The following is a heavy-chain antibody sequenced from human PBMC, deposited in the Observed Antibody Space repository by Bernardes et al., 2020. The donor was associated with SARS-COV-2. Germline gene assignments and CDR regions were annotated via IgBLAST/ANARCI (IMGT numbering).Heavy chain of an antibody. CDR3: ARDRDWVIFDY. J-gene: IGHJ4*02. D-gene: IGHD3-22*01. CDR1: GFTFSSYV. V-gene: IGHV3-74*01. Sequence: GGSLRLSCAASGFTFSSYVMHWVRQAPGQGPVWVSRITSDGTKITYADSVKGRFTVSRDNAKNIVYLQMNSLRAEDTAVYYCARDRDWVIFDYWGQGSVVTVSS. CDR2: ITSDGTKI.